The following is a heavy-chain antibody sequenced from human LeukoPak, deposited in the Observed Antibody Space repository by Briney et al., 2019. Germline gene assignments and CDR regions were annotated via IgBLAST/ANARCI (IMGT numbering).Heavy chain of an antibody. V-gene: IGHV1-2*06. D-gene: IGHD3-22*01. Sequence: ASVKVSCKASGYTFTGYYIHWVRQAPGQGLEWMGRIYPNNGDTNYAQRFQGRVTMTTDTSIDTAYMELSRLRSDDTAVYYCARAMYYDSSGYSDYWGQGTLVTVSS. CDR3: ARAMYYDSSGYSDY. CDR1: GYTFTGYY. CDR2: IYPNNGDT. J-gene: IGHJ4*02.